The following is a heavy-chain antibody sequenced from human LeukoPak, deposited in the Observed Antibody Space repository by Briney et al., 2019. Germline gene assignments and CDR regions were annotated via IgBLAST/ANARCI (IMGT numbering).Heavy chain of an antibody. J-gene: IGHJ4*02. CDR1: GFTFSSYA. D-gene: IGHD6-19*01. CDR2: ISGSGGST. Sequence: GGSLRLSCAASGFTFSSYAMTWVRQAPGKGLEWVSAISGSGGSTYYADSVKGRFTISRDNSKNTLYLQMNSLRAEDTAVYYCAKDYSPYSSGWFSDYWGQGTLVTVSS. V-gene: IGHV3-23*01. CDR3: AKDYSPYSSGWFSDY.